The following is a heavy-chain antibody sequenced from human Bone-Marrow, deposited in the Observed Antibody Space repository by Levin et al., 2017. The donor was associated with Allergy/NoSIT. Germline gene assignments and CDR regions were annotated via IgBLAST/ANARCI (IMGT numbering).Heavy chain of an antibody. Sequence: SCNVSGGSINSGDSYWSWIRQPPGKGLEWIGYIYYSESTYYNPSLKSRITISIDTSKSQFSLQLSSVTAADTAVYYCARLSLTFYDILTGYYSPIGTFDYWGQGTLVTVSS. J-gene: IGHJ4*02. CDR1: GGSINSGDSY. V-gene: IGHV4-30-4*01. CDR3: ARLSLTFYDILTGYYSPIGTFDY. D-gene: IGHD3-9*01. CDR2: IYYSEST.